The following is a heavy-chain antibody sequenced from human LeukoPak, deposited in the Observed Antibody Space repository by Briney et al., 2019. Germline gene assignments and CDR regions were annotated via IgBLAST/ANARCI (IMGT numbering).Heavy chain of an antibody. Sequence: GESLKISCKGSGYSSTTYWIGWVRQMPGKGLEWTGIIYPGVSETRYSPSFQGQVTISADKSISTAYLQWSSLKASDTAMYYCARRHVYNYFFDYWGQGTLVTVSS. CDR3: ARRHVYNYFFDY. J-gene: IGHJ4*02. D-gene: IGHD5-24*01. CDR1: GYSSTTYW. CDR2: IYPGVSET. V-gene: IGHV5-51*01.